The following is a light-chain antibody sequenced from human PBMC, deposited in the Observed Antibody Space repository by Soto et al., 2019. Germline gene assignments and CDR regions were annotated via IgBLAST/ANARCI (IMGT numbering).Light chain of an antibody. J-gene: IGKJ3*01. V-gene: IGKV3-20*01. CDR3: QQYGDCPFT. CDR2: AAS. Sequence: EIVLTQSPGTLSLSPGEGATLSCRASQTVTVTSLACYQQPPGQTPILLIYAASTRATGIPDRFNGSGSGTDFVLTISRLEPEDLAMYYCQQYGDCPFTVGPGTKVDI. CDR1: QTVTVTS.